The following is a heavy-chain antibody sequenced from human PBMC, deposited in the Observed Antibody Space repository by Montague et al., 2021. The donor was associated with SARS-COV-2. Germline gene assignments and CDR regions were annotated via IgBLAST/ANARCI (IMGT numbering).Heavy chain of an antibody. CDR3: ARHHPSITVFGVVTIGSWFDP. Sequence: SETLSLTCTVSGGSISSYYWSWIRQPPGKGLEWIGYIYYSGSTNYNPSLKSRVTISVDTSKTQFSLRLSSVTAADTAVYYCARHHPSITVFGVVTIGSWFDPWGQGTLVTVSS. D-gene: IGHD3-3*01. J-gene: IGHJ5*02. CDR2: IYYSGST. V-gene: IGHV4-59*08. CDR1: GGSISSYY.